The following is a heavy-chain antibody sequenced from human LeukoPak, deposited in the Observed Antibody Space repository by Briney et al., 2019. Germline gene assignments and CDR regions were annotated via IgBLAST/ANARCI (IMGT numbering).Heavy chain of an antibody. CDR1: GFVFSKHG. V-gene: IGHV3-23*01. Sequence: GGSLRLSCAASGFVFSKHGMHWVRQAPGKGLEWVSAIGGSGGSTYYADSVKGRFTISRDNSKNTLYLQMNSLRAEDTAVYYCAKYIAAAGPYFDYWGQGTLVTVSS. CDR3: AKYIAAAGPYFDY. J-gene: IGHJ4*02. CDR2: IGGSGGST. D-gene: IGHD6-13*01.